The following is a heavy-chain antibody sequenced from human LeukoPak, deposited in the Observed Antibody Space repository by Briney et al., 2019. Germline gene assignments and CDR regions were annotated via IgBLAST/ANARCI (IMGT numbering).Heavy chain of an antibody. CDR1: GGSISSYY. CDR3: ASPRGDDSGGYYTWYFHH. Sequence: SETLSLTCTVSGGSISSYYWSWIRQPPGKGLEWIGYIYYSGSTNYNPSLKSRVTISVDTPKNQFSLKLSSVTAADTAVYFCASPRGDDSGGYYTWYFHHWGQGILVTVSS. V-gene: IGHV4-59*08. CDR2: IYYSGST. D-gene: IGHD3-22*01. J-gene: IGHJ1*01.